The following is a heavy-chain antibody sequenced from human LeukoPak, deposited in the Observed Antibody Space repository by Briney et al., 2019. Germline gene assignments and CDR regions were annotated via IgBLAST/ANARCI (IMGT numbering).Heavy chain of an antibody. CDR3: ARTLMVPTIYAFGI. J-gene: IGHJ3*02. D-gene: IGHD4/OR15-4a*01. CDR2: IYYSGST. CDR1: GASISGYY. V-gene: IGHV4-59*01. Sequence: SETLSLTCTVSGASISGYYWSWIRQPPGKGLEWVGFIYYSGSTNYNPSLKSRVSLSVDTSQNPFSLRLTSVTAADTAVYYCARTLMVPTIYAFGIRGQGTLATVSA.